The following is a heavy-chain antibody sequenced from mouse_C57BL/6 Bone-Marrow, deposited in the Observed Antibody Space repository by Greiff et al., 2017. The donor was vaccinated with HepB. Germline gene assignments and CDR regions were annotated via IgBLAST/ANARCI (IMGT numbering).Heavy chain of an antibody. V-gene: IGHV10-1*01. J-gene: IGHJ4*01. CDR1: GFSFNTYA. Sequence: EVKVVESGGGLVQPKGSLKLSCAASGFSFNTYAMNWVRQAPGKGLEWVARIRSKSNNYATYYADSVKDRFTISRDDSESMLYLQMNNLKTEDTAMYYCGRHDKGYAMDYWGQGTSVTVSS. CDR3: GRHDKGYAMDY. CDR2: IRSKSNNYAT.